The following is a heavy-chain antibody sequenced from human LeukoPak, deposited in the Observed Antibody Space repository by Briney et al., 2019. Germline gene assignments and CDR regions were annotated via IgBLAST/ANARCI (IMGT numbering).Heavy chain of an antibody. CDR3: ARGAGWNYFGY. Sequence: GGSLRLSCAASGFSISSYYMSWVRQAPGKALEGVSVFYVGGETYYADSVQGRFTISRDSSKNTLYLQMNSLRTDDTAVYYCARGAGWNYFGYWGQGTLVTVSS. V-gene: IGHV3-66*02. J-gene: IGHJ4*02. CDR2: FYVGGET. CDR1: GFSISSYY. D-gene: IGHD6-19*01.